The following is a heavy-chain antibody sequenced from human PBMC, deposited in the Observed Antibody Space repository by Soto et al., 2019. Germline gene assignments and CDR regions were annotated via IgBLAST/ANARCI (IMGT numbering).Heavy chain of an antibody. J-gene: IGHJ6*02. CDR1: GFTFSSYW. Sequence: EVQLVESGGGLVQPGGSLRLSCAASGFTFSSYWMSWVRQAPGNGLEWVANIKQDGSEKYDVDSVKGRFTISRDNAEDLLDRQRTSPRAEASAVYYGSSLDTTMVRGVDNNYGMDVWCQGNRVTVPS. CDR2: IKQDGSEK. CDR3: SSLDTTMVRGVDNNYGMDV. D-gene: IGHD3-10*01. V-gene: IGHV3-7*03.